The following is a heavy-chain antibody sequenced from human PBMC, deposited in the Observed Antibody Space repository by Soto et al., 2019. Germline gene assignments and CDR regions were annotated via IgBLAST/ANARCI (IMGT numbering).Heavy chain of an antibody. D-gene: IGHD3-3*01. V-gene: IGHV3-30*18. CDR2: ISYDGSNK. CDR1: GFTFSSYG. CDR3: AKEVWSGPMDV. J-gene: IGHJ6*02. Sequence: QVQLVESGGGVVQPGRSLRLSCAASGFTFSSYGMHWVRQAPGKGLEWVAVISYDGSNKNYADSVKGRFTISRDNSKNTQYLHMNSLRADDTAVYYCAKEVWSGPMDVWGQGTTVTVSS.